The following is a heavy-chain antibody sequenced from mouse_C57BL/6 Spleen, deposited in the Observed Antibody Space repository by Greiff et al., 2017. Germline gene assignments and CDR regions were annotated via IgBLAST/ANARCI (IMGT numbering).Heavy chain of an antibody. CDR3: ARRGSDCEYDKGDYYAMDY. CDR1: GYTFTSSG. J-gene: IGHJ4*01. Sequence: VQLQQSGAELARPGASVKLSCKASGYTFTSSGISWVKQRTGQGLEWIGEIYPRSGNTYYNEQFKGKATLTADKSSSTAYMELRSLTSEDSAVXFCARRGSDCEYDKGDYYAMDYWGQGTSVTVSS. D-gene: IGHD2-4*01. CDR2: IYPRSGNT. V-gene: IGHV1-81*01.